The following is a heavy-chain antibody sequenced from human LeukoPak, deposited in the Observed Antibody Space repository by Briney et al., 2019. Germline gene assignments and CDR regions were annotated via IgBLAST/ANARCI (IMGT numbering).Heavy chain of an antibody. CDR3: ARGGLVVVPAAIYNWFDP. D-gene: IGHD2-2*01. CDR1: GYTFTSYA. CDR2: INAGNGNT. Sequence: ASVTVSCTASGYTFTSYAMHWVRQAPGQRLEWMGWINAGNGNTKYSQKFQGRVTITRDTSASTAYMELSSLRSEDTAVYYCARGGLVVVPAAIYNWFDPWGQGTLVTVSS. V-gene: IGHV1-3*01. J-gene: IGHJ5*02.